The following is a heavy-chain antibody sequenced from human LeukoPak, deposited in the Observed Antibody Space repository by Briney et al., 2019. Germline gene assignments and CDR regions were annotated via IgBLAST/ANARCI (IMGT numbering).Heavy chain of an antibody. D-gene: IGHD6-13*01. V-gene: IGHV3-23*01. CDR1: GFTFSSYA. CDR3: AKTRPLDSSSWSHGDY. Sequence: PGGCLRLSSATSGFTFSSYAMGWVRQAPGRGLEWVSAISGSGDSTYYGRSLKDRFTISRDNSKNTLYLQMNSLRAEDTAVYYCAKTRPLDSSSWSHGDYWGQGTLVTVSS. J-gene: IGHJ4*02. CDR2: ISGSGDST.